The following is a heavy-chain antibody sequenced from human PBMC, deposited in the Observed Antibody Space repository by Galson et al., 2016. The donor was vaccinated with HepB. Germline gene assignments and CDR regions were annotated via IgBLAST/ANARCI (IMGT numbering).Heavy chain of an antibody. CDR2: ISSNGGST. J-gene: IGHJ3*01. CDR1: GFTFSNYA. Sequence: SLRLSCAASGFTFSNYAMNWVRQAPGKGLEYVSAISSNGGSTYYANSVKGRFTISRDNSKNTLYLQMGSLTAEDVAVYYCARWGVVAAGAPWGAFDLWGQGTMVTVSS. D-gene: IGHD3-10*01. V-gene: IGHV3-64*01. CDR3: ARWGVVAAGAPWGAFDL.